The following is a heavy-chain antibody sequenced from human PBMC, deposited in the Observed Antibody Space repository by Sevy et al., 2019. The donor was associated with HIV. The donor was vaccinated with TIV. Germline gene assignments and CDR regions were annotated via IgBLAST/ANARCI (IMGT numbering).Heavy chain of an antibody. D-gene: IGHD3-16*02. CDR3: ARDRDYGWGSYRQFDY. J-gene: IGHJ4*02. V-gene: IGHV3-21*01. CDR1: GFTFSSYS. CDR2: ISSSSSYI. Sequence: GGSLRLSCAASGFTFSSYSMNWVRQAPGKGLEWVSSISSSSSYIYYADSVKGRFTISRDNAKNSLYLQMNSLRAEDTAVYYCARDRDYGWGSYRQFDYWGQGTLVTVSS.